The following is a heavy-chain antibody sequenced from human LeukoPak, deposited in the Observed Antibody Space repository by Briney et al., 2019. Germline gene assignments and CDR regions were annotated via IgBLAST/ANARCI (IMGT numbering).Heavy chain of an antibody. D-gene: IGHD4-17*01. V-gene: IGHV3-30*02. Sequence: GGSLRLSCAASGFTFSSYWMSWVRQAPGKGLEWVAFIRYDGSKKFYADSVKGRFTISRDNSKNTLYLQMYSLRAEDTAVYYCAKIPYGDYVLDYYYYMDVWGKGTTVTISS. J-gene: IGHJ6*03. CDR3: AKIPYGDYVLDYYYYMDV. CDR1: GFTFSSYW. CDR2: IRYDGSKK.